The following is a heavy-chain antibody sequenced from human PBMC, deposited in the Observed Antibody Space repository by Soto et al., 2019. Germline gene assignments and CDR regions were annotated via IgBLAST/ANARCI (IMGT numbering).Heavy chain of an antibody. CDR1: GYTFTSYG. D-gene: IGHD3-22*01. CDR2: ISAYNGNT. J-gene: IGHJ4*01. V-gene: IGHV1-18*01. CDR3: ARDYYYDSSGYYPGGA. Sequence: QVPLVQSGAEVKKPGASVKVSCKASGYTFTSYGISWVRQAPGQGLEWMGWISAYNGNTNYAQKLQGRVTMTTDTSTSRAYMELRCLRSVDTAVYYCARDYYYDSSGYYPGGAWVHGTLVTVSS.